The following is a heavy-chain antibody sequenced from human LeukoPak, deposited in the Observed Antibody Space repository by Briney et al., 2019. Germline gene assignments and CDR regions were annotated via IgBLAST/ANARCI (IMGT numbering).Heavy chain of an antibody. CDR2: ISWNSGSI. CDR1: GFTFDDYA. V-gene: IGHV3-9*01. CDR3: AKAMGAHNWNYVFDY. D-gene: IGHD1-7*01. J-gene: IGHJ4*02. Sequence: PGGSLRLSCAASGFTFDDYAMDWVRQAPGKGLEWVSGISWNSGSIGHADSVKGRFTISRDNAKNSLYLQMNSLRAEDAALYYCAKAMGAHNWNYVFDYWGQGTLVTVSS.